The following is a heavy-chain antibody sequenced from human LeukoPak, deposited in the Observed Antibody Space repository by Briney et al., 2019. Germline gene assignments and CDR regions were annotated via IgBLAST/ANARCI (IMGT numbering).Heavy chain of an antibody. D-gene: IGHD6-6*01. Sequence: KESGPTLVKPTQTLTLTCTFSGFSLSTSGVGVGWIRQPPGKALEWLALIYWNDDKRYSPSLKSRLIITKDTSKNQVVLTMTNMDPVDTATYYCAHGRGLAARPYYFDYWGQGTLVTVSS. J-gene: IGHJ4*02. CDR1: GFSLSTSGVG. CDR3: AHGRGLAARPYYFDY. V-gene: IGHV2-5*01. CDR2: IYWNDDK.